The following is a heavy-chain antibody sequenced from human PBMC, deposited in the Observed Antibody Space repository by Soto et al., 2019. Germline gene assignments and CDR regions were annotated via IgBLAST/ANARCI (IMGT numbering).Heavy chain of an antibody. D-gene: IGHD6-13*01. V-gene: IGHV2-5*02. J-gene: IGHJ4*02. CDR3: AHCVGAGNSCYFDY. Sequence: QITLKESGPTLVKPTQTLTLTCTFSGFSLTTSDMGVGWVRQPPGNALEWLALIYWDDDKRYSPSLKSRLTITKDTSKNQVVLTMTNMDPVDTATYYCAHCVGAGNSCYFDYWGQGTLVTVSS. CDR1: GFSLTTSDMG. CDR2: IYWDDDK.